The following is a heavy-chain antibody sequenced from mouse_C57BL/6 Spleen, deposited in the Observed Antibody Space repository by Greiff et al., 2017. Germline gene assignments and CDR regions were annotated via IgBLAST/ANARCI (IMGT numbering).Heavy chain of an antibody. CDR2: IYPGDGDT. Sequence: QVQLQQSGPELVKPGASVKISCKASGYAFSSSWMNWVKQRPGKGLEWIGRIYPGDGDTNYNGKFKGKATLTADKSSSTAYMQLSSLTSEDSAVYFCARPYYSNPYYFDYWGQGTTLTVSS. V-gene: IGHV1-82*01. J-gene: IGHJ2*01. D-gene: IGHD2-5*01. CDR3: ARPYYSNPYYFDY. CDR1: GYAFSSSW.